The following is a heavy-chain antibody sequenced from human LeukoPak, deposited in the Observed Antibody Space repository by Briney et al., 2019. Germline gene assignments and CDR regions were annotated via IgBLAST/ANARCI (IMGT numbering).Heavy chain of an antibody. J-gene: IGHJ4*02. CDR3: AKYGDSSSTFDY. Sequence: GGSLRLSCAASGFTFSSYAMSWVRQAPGKGLEWVSAISGSGGSTDYTDSVKGRFTISRDNSKNSLYLQMNSLRAEDTAVYYCAKYGDSSSTFDYWGQGTLVTVSS. D-gene: IGHD6-13*01. CDR2: ISGSGGST. CDR1: GFTFSSYA. V-gene: IGHV3-23*01.